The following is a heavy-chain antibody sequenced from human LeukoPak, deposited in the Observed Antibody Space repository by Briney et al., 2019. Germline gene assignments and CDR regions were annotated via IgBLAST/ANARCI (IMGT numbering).Heavy chain of an antibody. CDR2: INHSGST. CDR3: ARGSSSWYGRYNWFDP. V-gene: IGHV4-34*01. J-gene: IGHJ5*02. CDR1: GGSFSGYY. D-gene: IGHD6-13*01. Sequence: SETLSLTCAVYGGSFSGYYWSWIRQPPGKGLEWIGEINHSGSTNYNPSLKSRVTISVDTSKNQFSLKLGSVTAADTAVYYCARGSSSWYGRYNWFDPWGQGTLVTVSS.